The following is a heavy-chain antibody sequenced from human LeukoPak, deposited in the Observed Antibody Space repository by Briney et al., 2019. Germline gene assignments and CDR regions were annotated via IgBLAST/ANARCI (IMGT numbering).Heavy chain of an antibody. CDR3: ARRGVWGGIDY. CDR2: INHSGST. J-gene: IGHJ4*02. V-gene: IGHV4-34*01. D-gene: IGHD7-27*01. Sequence: SETLSLTCAVYGGSFSGYYWSWIRQPPGKGLEWIGEINHSGSTNYNPSLKSRVTISVDTSKNQFSLKLSSVTAADTAVYYCARRGVWGGIDYWGQGTLVTVSS. CDR1: GGSFSGYY.